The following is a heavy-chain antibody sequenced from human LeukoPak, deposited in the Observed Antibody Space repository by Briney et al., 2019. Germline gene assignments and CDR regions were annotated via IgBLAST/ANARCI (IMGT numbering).Heavy chain of an antibody. CDR1: GFTFGDYA. D-gene: IGHD3-3*01. CDR3: AKVLDFWSGYYVDY. V-gene: IGHV3-30*02. CDR2: IRYDGSNK. J-gene: IGHJ4*02. Sequence: PGRSLRLSXTAAGFTFGDYAMSWVRQAPGKGLEWVAFIRYDGSNKYYADSVKGRFTISRDNSKNTLYLQMNSLRAEDTAVYYCAKVLDFWSGYYVDYWGQGTLVTVSS.